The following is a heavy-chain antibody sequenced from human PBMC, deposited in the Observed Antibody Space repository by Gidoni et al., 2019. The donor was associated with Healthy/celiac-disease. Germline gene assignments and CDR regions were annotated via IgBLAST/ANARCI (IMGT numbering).Heavy chain of an antibody. V-gene: IGHV3-21*01. J-gene: IGHJ6*03. CDR2: ISSSSSYR. Sequence: QLLESGGCLVKPRGSLSLSCASSGFTFSSYSMNWVRQAPGKGLEWVSSISSSSSYRYYADSVKGRFTISRDNAKNSLYLQMNSLRAEDTAVYYCARNGGRTDMDVWGKGTTVTVSS. CDR1: GFTFSSYS. D-gene: IGHD2-15*01. CDR3: ARNGGRTDMDV.